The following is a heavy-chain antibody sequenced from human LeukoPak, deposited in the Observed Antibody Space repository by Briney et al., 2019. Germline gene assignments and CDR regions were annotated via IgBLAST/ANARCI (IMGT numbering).Heavy chain of an antibody. J-gene: IGHJ5*02. V-gene: IGHV3-23*01. CDR1: GFTFSSYA. CDR3: ARDRRFGDNWFDP. CDR2: ISGSGGST. Sequence: GGSLRLSCAASGFTFSSYAMSWVRQAPGKGLEWVSAISGSGGSTYYADSVKGRFTISRDNSKNTLYPQMNSLRAEDTAVYYCARDRRFGDNWFDPWGQGTLVTVSS. D-gene: IGHD3-10*01.